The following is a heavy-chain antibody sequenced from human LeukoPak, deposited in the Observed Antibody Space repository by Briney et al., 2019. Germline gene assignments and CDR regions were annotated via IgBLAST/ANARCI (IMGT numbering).Heavy chain of an antibody. CDR2: IYFSGTT. CDR1: GGSISNYY. J-gene: IGHJ6*02. CDR3: AREDPQTTVPEGLDV. V-gene: IGHV4-59*01. D-gene: IGHD4-17*01. Sequence: SETLSLTCTVSGGSISNYYWSWLRQPPGEGLEWIGYIYFSGTTNINPSLKSRVTISVDMSKKQFSLKLRFVSAADTAVYYCAREDPQTTVPEGLDVWGQGTTVTVSS.